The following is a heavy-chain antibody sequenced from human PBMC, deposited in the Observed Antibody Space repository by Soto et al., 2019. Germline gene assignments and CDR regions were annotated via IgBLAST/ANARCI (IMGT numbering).Heavy chain of an antibody. CDR3: ARAMVRGVDFDY. CDR1: GGAISSGGYD. Sequence: QVQLQESGPGLVKPSQTLSLTCTVSGGAISSGGYDWIWILQHPGKGLEWIGDSYYIGSTYYNPYLKSRVTISVDTSKNQFSLKLSSVTAADTAGYSCARAMVRGVDFDYWGQGTLVTLSS. J-gene: IGHJ4*02. D-gene: IGHD3-10*01. V-gene: IGHV4-31*03. CDR2: SYYIGST.